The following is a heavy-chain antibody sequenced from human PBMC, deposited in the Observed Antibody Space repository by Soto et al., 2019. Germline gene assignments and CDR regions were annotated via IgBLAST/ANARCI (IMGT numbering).Heavy chain of an antibody. Sequence: QLHLVQSGAVVKKPGASVTVSCSASGYPVTAYYMHWVRQAPGRGLEWMGGINPATGAAKYTQTFRGRVTMARDTSTSTGLMERSGLTSETTAVFYWGGGGGVGVAGSAAFDMWGQGTLVTVSS. CDR2: INPATGAA. CDR3: GGGGGVGVAGSAAFDM. V-gene: IGHV1-2*02. D-gene: IGHD3-3*01. CDR1: GYPVTAYY. J-gene: IGHJ3*02.